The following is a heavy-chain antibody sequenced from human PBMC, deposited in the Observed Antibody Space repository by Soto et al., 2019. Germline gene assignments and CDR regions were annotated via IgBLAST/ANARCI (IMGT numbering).Heavy chain of an antibody. CDR1: GFTFSSYG. V-gene: IGHV3-30*18. CDR2: RSYDGSNK. D-gene: IGHD5-18*01. CDR3: AKVGTWIQLWFVDY. J-gene: IGHJ4*02. Sequence: PGGSLRLSCAASGFTFSSYGMHCVRQAPGKGLEWVAVRSYDGSNKYYADSVKGRFTISRDNSKNTLYLQMNSLRAEDTAVYYCAKVGTWIQLWFVDYWGQGTLVTVSS.